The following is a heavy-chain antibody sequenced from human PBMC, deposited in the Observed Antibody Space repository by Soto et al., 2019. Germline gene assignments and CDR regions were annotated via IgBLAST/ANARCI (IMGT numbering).Heavy chain of an antibody. Sequence: PGGSLRRSCAASGFTFSSYAMSWVRQAPGKGLEWVSAISGSGGSTYYADSVKGRFTISRDNSKNTLYLQMNSLRAEDTAVYYCAKGSPDYYDSSGYYHYWGQGTLVTVSS. V-gene: IGHV3-23*01. CDR1: GFTFSSYA. D-gene: IGHD3-22*01. CDR3: AKGSPDYYDSSGYYHY. CDR2: ISGSGGST. J-gene: IGHJ4*02.